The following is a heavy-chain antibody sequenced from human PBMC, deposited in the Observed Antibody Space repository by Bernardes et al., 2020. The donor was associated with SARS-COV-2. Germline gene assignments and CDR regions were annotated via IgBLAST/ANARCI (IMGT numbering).Heavy chain of an antibody. V-gene: IGHV3-30-3*01. Sequence: GGSLRLSCTASGFTFSSSAMHWVRQAPGKGPEWVAVISNDGSIKYYTDSVKGRFTISRDNSKNTLYLLMNSLRAEDTAVYYCARVDFSNLYYFDYWGQGTPVTVSS. CDR3: ARVDFSNLYYFDY. CDR2: ISNDGSIK. D-gene: IGHD4-4*01. J-gene: IGHJ4*02. CDR1: GFTFSSSA.